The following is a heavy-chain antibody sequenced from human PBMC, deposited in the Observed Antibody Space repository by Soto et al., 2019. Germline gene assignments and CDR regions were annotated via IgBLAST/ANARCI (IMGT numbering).Heavy chain of an antibody. CDR3: ARGMATITHDAFDI. Sequence: ASVKVSCKASGGTFSSYAISWVRQAPGQGLEWMGGIIPIFGTANYAQKFQGRVTITADESTSTAYMELSSLRSEDTAVYYCARGMATITHDAFDIWGQGTMVTVSS. CDR2: IIPIFGTA. D-gene: IGHD5-12*01. CDR1: GGTFSSYA. V-gene: IGHV1-69*13. J-gene: IGHJ3*02.